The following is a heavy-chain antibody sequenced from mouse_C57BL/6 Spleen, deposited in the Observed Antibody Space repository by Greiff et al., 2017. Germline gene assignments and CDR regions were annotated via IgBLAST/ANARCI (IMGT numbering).Heavy chain of an antibody. V-gene: IGHV1-15*01. CDR2: IDPETGGT. D-gene: IGHD2-1*01. Sequence: VQLQQSGAELVRPGASVTLSCKASGYTFTDYEMHWVKQTPVHGLEWIGAIDPETGGTAYNQKFKGKAILTADKSSSTAYMELRSLTSEDSAVYYCTYLYYGNFQRYFDVWGTETTVTVSS. J-gene: IGHJ1*03. CDR1: GYTFTDYE. CDR3: TYLYYGNFQRYFDV.